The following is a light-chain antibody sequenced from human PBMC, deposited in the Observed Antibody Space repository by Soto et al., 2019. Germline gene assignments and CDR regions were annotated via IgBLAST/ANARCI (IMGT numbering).Light chain of an antibody. V-gene: IGKV1-5*01. CDR1: HSISSW. CDR3: QQYNCYAQT. J-gene: IGKJ1*01. CDR2: DAS. Sequence: QMTQSPSTLSASVGDRVTITCRASHSISSWLAWYQQKPGKAPKLLIYDASSLQSGVPSRFSGSGSGTEFILTISSLQPDDFATYYCQQYNCYAQTFGQGTKVEIK.